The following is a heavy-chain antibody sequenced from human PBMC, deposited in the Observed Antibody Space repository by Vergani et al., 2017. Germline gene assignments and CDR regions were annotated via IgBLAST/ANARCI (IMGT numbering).Heavy chain of an antibody. CDR2: ISGSGGAT. V-gene: IGHV3-23*04. Sequence: EVQLVESGGGLVQPGGSLRLSCAASGFTFSSYAMTWVRQAPGKGLEWVSAISGSGGATYYTDSVKGRFTISRDNSKNTLYLQMNSLRAEDTAVYYCAKAHDYYYYYMDVWGEGTTVTVSS. CDR3: AKAHDYYYYYMDV. J-gene: IGHJ6*03. CDR1: GFTFSSYA.